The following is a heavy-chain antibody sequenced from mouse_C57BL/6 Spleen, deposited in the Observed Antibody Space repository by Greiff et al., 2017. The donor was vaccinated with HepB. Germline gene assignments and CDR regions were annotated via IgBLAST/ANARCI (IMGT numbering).Heavy chain of an antibody. Sequence: QVQLKQPGAELVKPGASVKLSCKASGYTFTSYWMQWVKQRPGQGLEWIGEIDPSDSYTNYNQKFKGKATLTVDTSSSTAYMQLSSLTSEDSAVYYCARYYANRYFDVWGTGTTVTVSS. D-gene: IGHD1-1*02. V-gene: IGHV1-50*01. CDR3: ARYYANRYFDV. J-gene: IGHJ1*03. CDR1: GYTFTSYW. CDR2: IDPSDSYT.